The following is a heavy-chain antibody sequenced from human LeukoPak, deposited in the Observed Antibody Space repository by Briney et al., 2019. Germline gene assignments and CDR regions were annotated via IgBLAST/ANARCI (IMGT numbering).Heavy chain of an antibody. V-gene: IGHV4-38-2*02. Sequence: SETLSLTCTVSGYSISSGYYWGWIRQPPGKGLEWIGSIYHSGSTYYNPSLKSRVTISVDTSKNQFSLKLSSVTAADTAVYYCAKDSQVTTGLDWGQGTLVTVSS. CDR3: AKDSQVTTGLD. D-gene: IGHD4-17*01. CDR1: GYSISSGYY. J-gene: IGHJ4*02. CDR2: IYHSGST.